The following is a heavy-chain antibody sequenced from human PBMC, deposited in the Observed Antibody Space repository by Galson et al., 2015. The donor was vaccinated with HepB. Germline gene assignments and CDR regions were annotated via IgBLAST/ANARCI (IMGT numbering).Heavy chain of an antibody. CDR1: GFTFSSYA. D-gene: IGHD6-13*01. CDR2: ISYDGSNK. Sequence: CLRLSCAASGFTFSSYAMHWVRQAPGKGLEWVAVISYDGSNKYYADSVKGRFTISRDNSKNTLYLQMNSLRAEDTAVYYCARDTIYSSSPGLDVWGQGTTVTVSS. V-gene: IGHV3-30-3*01. CDR3: ARDTIYSSSPGLDV. J-gene: IGHJ6*02.